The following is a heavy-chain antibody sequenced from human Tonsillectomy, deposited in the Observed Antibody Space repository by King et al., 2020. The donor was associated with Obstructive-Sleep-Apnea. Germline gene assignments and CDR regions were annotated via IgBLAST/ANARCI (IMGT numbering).Heavy chain of an antibody. D-gene: IGHD4-17*01. CDR2: IHHSGSS. CDR3: ARAHDYGDVDY. Sequence: QLQESGPGVVKPSETLSLTCTVSGGSISSSSCYWGWVRQPPGKGLEWIGSIHHSGSSYYNPSLKSQVTLSVDTSKNQFSLKLSSVTAADTAVYYCARAHDYGDVDYWGQGTLVTVSS. J-gene: IGHJ4*02. CDR1: GGSISSSSCY. V-gene: IGHV4-39*07.